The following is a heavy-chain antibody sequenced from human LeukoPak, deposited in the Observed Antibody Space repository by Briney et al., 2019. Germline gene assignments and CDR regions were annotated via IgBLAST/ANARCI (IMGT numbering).Heavy chain of an antibody. D-gene: IGHD6-13*01. V-gene: IGHV4-59*05. CDR1: GGSINSYY. J-gene: IGHJ5*02. Sequence: SETLSLTCVVSGGSINSYYWSWIRQPPGKGLEWIGSIYYSGSTYYNPSLKSRVTISVDTSKNQFSLKLSSVTAADTAVYYCARQGKIAAATTNWFDPWGQGTLVTVSS. CDR2: IYYSGST. CDR3: ARQGKIAAATTNWFDP.